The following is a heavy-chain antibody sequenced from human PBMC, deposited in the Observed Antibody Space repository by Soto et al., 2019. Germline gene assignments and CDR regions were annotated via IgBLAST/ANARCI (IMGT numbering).Heavy chain of an antibody. V-gene: IGHV4-59*08. D-gene: IGHD1-26*01. CDR2: IYYSGST. J-gene: IGHJ3*02. Sequence: QVQLQESGPGLVKPSETLSLTCTVSGGSISSYYWSWIRQPPGKGLEWIGYIYYSGSTYYNPSLKSRVTISVDTSKNQFSLQLSSVTAADKAVYYCARHVPLYRGSYYDAFDIWGQGTMVTVSS. CDR1: GGSISSYY. CDR3: ARHVPLYRGSYYDAFDI.